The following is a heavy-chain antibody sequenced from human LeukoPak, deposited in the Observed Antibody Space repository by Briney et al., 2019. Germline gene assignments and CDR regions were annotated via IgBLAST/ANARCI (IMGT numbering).Heavy chain of an antibody. CDR2: IKGDGSEK. Sequence: GGSLRLSCVASGYTFSTYWMTWVRQAPGKGLEWVANIKGDGSEKSYVDSVKGRFIISRDNAENSLYLQMNSLRAEDTAVYYCARVQSGSYYFAHGEDDYWGQGTLVTVSS. J-gene: IGHJ4*02. CDR3: ARVQSGSYYFAHGEDDY. D-gene: IGHD1-26*01. V-gene: IGHV3-7*01. CDR1: GYTFSTYW.